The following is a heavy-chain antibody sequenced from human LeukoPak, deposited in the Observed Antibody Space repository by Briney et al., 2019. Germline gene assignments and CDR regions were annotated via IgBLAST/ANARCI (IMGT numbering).Heavy chain of an antibody. CDR2: INHSGST. J-gene: IGHJ4*02. Sequence: SETLSLICAVYGGSFSGYYWSWIRQPPGKGLEWIGEINHSGSTNYNPSLKSRVTISVDTSKNQFSLKLSSVTAADTAVYYCASYDYVWGSYRSRYFDYWGQGTLVTVSS. CDR3: ASYDYVWGSYRSRYFDY. V-gene: IGHV4-34*01. D-gene: IGHD3-16*02. CDR1: GGSFSGYY.